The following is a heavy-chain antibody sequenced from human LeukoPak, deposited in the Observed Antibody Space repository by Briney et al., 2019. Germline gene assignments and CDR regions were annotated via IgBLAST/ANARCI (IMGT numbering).Heavy chain of an antibody. J-gene: IGHJ5*02. D-gene: IGHD6-13*01. V-gene: IGHV4-34*01. CDR2: INHSGST. CDR3: ARGRRYSSSTISP. CDR1: GGSFSGFY. Sequence: SETLSLTCAVYGGSFSGFYWSWIRQPPGKGLEWIGEINHSGSTNYNPSLKSRVTISVDTSKNQFSLKLSSVTAADTAVYYCARGRRYSSSTISPWGQGTLVTVSS.